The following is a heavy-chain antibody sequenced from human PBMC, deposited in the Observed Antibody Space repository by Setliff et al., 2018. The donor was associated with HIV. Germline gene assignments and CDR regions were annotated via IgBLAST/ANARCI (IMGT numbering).Heavy chain of an antibody. J-gene: IGHJ6*03. D-gene: IGHD1-1*01. Sequence: GASVKVSCKASGYTFTSSDLNWVRRATGQGLEWMGWMNPHSGNTGYAQNFQGRVTMTRNISISTAYMELSSLRYEDTAVYFCARGRAALDGYNWGLPYYMDVWGKGTTVTVSS. CDR2: MNPHSGNT. CDR3: ARGRAALDGYNWGLPYYMDV. CDR1: GYTFTSSD. V-gene: IGHV1-8*01.